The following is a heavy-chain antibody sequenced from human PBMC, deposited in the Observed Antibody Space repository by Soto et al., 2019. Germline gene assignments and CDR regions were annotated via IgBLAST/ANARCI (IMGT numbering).Heavy chain of an antibody. Sequence: PGGSLRLSCAASGFTFSSYAMHWVRQAPGKGLEWVAVISYDGSNKYYADSVKGRFTISRDNSKNTLYLQMNSLRAEDTAVYYCARGSSLFSLDYWGQGTLVTVSS. CDR2: ISYDGSNK. D-gene: IGHD3-9*01. CDR3: ARGSSLFSLDY. J-gene: IGHJ4*02. CDR1: GFTFSSYA. V-gene: IGHV3-30-3*01.